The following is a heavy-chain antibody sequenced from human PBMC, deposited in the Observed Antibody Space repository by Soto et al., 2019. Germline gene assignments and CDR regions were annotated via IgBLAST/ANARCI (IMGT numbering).Heavy chain of an antibody. CDR3: ARESPVLSWYFDL. Sequence: QVQLVESGGGVVQPRGSLRLSCAAPGFTLSDYPMNWVRQAPGKGLEWVALISYDGSKKYYADSVRGRFTISRDNSKNTLYLQMSSLTTEDTSVYYCARESPVLSWYFDLWGRGTLVTVSS. J-gene: IGHJ2*01. CDR1: GFTLSDYP. V-gene: IGHV3-30-3*01. CDR2: ISYDGSKK.